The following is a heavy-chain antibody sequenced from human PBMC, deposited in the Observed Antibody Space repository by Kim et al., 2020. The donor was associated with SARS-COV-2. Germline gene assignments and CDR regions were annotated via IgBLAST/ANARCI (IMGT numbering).Heavy chain of an antibody. D-gene: IGHD3-3*01. CDR3: ARVLDFWSGYYRVVWFDP. J-gene: IGHJ5*02. CDR2: INHSGST. Sequence: SETLSLTCAVYGGSFSGYYWSWIRQPPGKGLEWIGEINHSGSTNYNPSLKSRVTISVDTSKNQFSLKLSSVTAADTAVYYCARVLDFWSGYYRVVWFDPWGQGTLVTVSS. CDR1: GGSFSGYY. V-gene: IGHV4-34*01.